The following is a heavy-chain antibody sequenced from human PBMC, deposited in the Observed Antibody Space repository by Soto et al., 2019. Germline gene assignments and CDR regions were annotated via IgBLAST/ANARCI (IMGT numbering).Heavy chain of an antibody. J-gene: IGHJ4*02. D-gene: IGHD4-17*01. V-gene: IGHV3-74*01. CDR2: INSDGSST. CDR1: GFTFSSYW. CDR3: AREGNHHDYGDYRIDY. Sequence: GGSLRLSCAASGFTFSSYWMHWVRQAPGKGLVWVSRINSDGSSTSYADSVKGRFTISRDNAKNTLYLQMNSLRAEDTAVYYCAREGNHHDYGDYRIDYWGQGTLVTVSS.